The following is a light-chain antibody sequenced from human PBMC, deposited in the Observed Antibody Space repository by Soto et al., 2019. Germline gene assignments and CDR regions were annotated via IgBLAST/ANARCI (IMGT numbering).Light chain of an antibody. CDR3: YQYDSSALT. CDR1: QSVSSSY. V-gene: IGKV3-20*01. Sequence: EIVLTQSPGTLSLSPGERATLSCRASQSVSSSYLAWYQQKPGQAPRLLIYGASSRATGIPDRFTGSGSGTDFTLTISRLEPEEFAVYDCYQYDSSALTFGGGTKVEIK. J-gene: IGKJ4*01. CDR2: GAS.